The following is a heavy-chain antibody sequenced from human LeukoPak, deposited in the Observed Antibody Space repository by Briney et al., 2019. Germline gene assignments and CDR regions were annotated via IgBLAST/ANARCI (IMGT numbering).Heavy chain of an antibody. CDR3: ARQRYYYGSGGQGY. V-gene: IGHV3-74*01. CDR2: INSDASYT. CDR1: GFTFSACW. J-gene: IGHJ4*02. Sequence: QPGGSLRLSCAASGFTFSACWLHWVRQAPGKGLVWVSRINSDASYTDYADSVKGRFTISRDNAKNTLYLQMNSLRPEDTAVYYCARQRYYYGSGGQGYWGQGTLVTVSS. D-gene: IGHD3-10*01.